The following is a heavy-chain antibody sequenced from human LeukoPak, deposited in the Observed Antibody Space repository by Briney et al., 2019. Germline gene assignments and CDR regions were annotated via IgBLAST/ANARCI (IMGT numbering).Heavy chain of an antibody. CDR3: TTNDVLLWFGELFCFDY. Sequence: GGSLRLSCAASGFTFSNAWMSWVRQVPGKGLEWVGRIKSKTDGGTTDYAAPVKGRFTISRDDSKNTLYLQMNSLKTEDTAVYYCTTNDVLLWFGELFCFDYWGQGTLVTVSS. D-gene: IGHD3-10*01. CDR1: GFTFSNAW. J-gene: IGHJ4*02. V-gene: IGHV3-15*01. CDR2: IKSKTDGGTT.